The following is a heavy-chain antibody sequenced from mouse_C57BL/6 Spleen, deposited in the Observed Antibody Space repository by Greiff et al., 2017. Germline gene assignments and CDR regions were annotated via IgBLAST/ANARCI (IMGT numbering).Heavy chain of an antibody. Sequence: QVQLQQSGPELVKPGASVKLSCKASGYTFTSYDINWVKQRPGQGLEWIGWIYPRDGSTKYNEKFKGKATLTVDTSSSTAYMELHSLTSEDSAVYFCARGGAGGVYSAMDYWGQGTSVTVSS. J-gene: IGHJ4*01. CDR2: IYPRDGST. V-gene: IGHV1-85*01. CDR3: ARGGAGGVYSAMDY. CDR1: GYTFTSYD.